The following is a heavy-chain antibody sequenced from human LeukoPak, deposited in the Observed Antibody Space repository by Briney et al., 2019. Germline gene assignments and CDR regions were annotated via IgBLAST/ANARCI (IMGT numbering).Heavy chain of an antibody. V-gene: IGHV3-30*18. CDR1: GFTFSSYG. Sequence: QPGGSLRLSCAASGFTFSSYGMHWVRQAPGKGLEWVAVISYDGSNKYYADSVKGRFTISRDNSKNMLYLQTNSLRAEDTAVYYCAKDKDGDYWGQGTLVTVSS. D-gene: IGHD6-6*01. J-gene: IGHJ4*02. CDR3: AKDKDGDY. CDR2: ISYDGSNK.